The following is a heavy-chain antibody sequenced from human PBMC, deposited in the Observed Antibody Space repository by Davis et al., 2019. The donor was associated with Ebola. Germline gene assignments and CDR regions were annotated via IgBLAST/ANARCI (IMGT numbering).Heavy chain of an antibody. CDR3: ARPGGTTPL. J-gene: IGHJ4*02. D-gene: IGHD1-7*01. Sequence: GESPITPRHGPGYILTNFLIGLDRQMPGKGLEWMGIIYPCDSDTRYSPSFQGQVTISADKSISTAYLQWSSLKASDTAMYCCARPGGTTPLWGQGTLVTVSS. V-gene: IGHV5-51*01. CDR2: IYPCDSDT. CDR1: GYILTNFL.